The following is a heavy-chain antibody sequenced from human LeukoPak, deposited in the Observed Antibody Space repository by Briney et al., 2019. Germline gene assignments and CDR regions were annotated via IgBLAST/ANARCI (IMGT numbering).Heavy chain of an antibody. CDR2: INAGNGNT. CDR3: AVEDTAMVTGLDY. CDR1: GYTFTSYA. V-gene: IGHV1-3*01. D-gene: IGHD5-18*01. J-gene: IGHJ4*02. Sequence: ASVKVSCKASGYTFTSYAMHWVRQAPGQRLEWMGWINAGNGNTKYSQKFQGRVTITRDTSASTAYMELSSLRSEDTAVYYCAVEDTAMVTGLDYWGQGTLVTVSS.